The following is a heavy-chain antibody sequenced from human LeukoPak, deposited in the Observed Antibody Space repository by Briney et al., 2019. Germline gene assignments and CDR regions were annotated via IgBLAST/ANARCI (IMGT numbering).Heavy chain of an antibody. J-gene: IGHJ4*02. CDR3: ARDNHRYSYGYGY. D-gene: IGHD5-18*01. V-gene: IGHV1-69*04. CDR2: IIPILGIA. CDR1: GGTFSSYT. Sequence: SVKVSCKASGGTFSSYTISWVRQAPGQGLEWMGRIIPILGIANYAQKFQGRVTITADRSTSTAYMELSSLRSEDTAVYYCARDNHRYSYGYGYWGQGTLVTVSS.